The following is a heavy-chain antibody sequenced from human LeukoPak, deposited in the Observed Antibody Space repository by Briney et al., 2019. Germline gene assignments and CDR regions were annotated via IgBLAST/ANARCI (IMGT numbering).Heavy chain of an antibody. D-gene: IGHD2-21*01. V-gene: IGHV4-39*01. CDR1: GGSISSSTSY. CDR2: SYYSGST. J-gene: IGHJ4*02. CDR3: ARRDCGGDCYSGVKIDY. Sequence: SETLSLTCTVSGGSISSSTSYWGWIRQPPGKGLEWIGSSYYSGSTYYNPSLKSRVTISVDTSKKQFSLKLSSVTAADTAVYYRARRDCGGDCYSGVKIDYWGQGTLVTVSS.